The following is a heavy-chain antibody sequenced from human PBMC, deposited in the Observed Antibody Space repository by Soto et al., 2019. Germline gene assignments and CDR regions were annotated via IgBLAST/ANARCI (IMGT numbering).Heavy chain of an antibody. CDR1: GYTFTGYY. J-gene: IGHJ6*02. CDR2: INPNSGGT. CDR3: ARGQELIWFGELWYYYVMDV. V-gene: IGHV1-2*04. Sequence: ASVEVSCKASGYTFTGYYIHWVRQAPGQGLEWMGWINPNSGGTNYAQKFQGWVTMTRDTSISTAYMELSRLRSDDTAVYYCARGQELIWFGELWYYYVMDVWGQGPPLTV. D-gene: IGHD3-10*01.